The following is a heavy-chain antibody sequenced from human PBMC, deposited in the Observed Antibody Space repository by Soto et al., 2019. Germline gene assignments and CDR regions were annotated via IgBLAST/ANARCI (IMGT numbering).Heavy chain of an antibody. V-gene: IGHV1-8*01. D-gene: IGHD3-3*01. J-gene: IGHJ5*02. CDR2: MNPNRGNR. CDR1: GYTCSSYD. CDR3: ARVSKKKYYDFWSGINWFDP. Sequence: ASVKGSGKAAGYTCSSYDSNWVRRATGQGLEWVGWMNPNRGNRGYAQKCQGRVTMTRNTSISTAYMELSSLRSEATAVHYCARVSKKKYYDFWSGINWFDPSGQGTLVTVSS.